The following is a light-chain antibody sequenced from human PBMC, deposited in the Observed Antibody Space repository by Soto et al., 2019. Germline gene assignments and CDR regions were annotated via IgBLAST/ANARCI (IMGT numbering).Light chain of an antibody. J-gene: IGKJ1*01. V-gene: IGKV1-17*01. CDR2: TAS. CDR3: LQYYSYPRT. Sequence: DIQMTQSPSTLSASVGDRATITCRAGQGISGDLAWYQQKPGKAPKRLIYTASSLQSGVPSRFSGSGSGTEFTLTISSLQPEDFATYYCLQYYSYPRTFGQGTRVEVK. CDR1: QGISGD.